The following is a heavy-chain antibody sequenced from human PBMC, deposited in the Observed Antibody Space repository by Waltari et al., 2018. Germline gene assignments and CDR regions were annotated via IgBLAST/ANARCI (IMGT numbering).Heavy chain of an antibody. CDR1: GFSFRDSY. CDR3: ARDGGGTNRSYRYFDL. V-gene: IGHV3-11*01. J-gene: IGHJ2*01. Sequence: QVQLVESGGGLVKPGGSMRLSCAASGFSFRDSYMSWMRQAPGKGLEWISHISSSGTFVYYADSVKGRFTISRDNAKNSLYLQMNSLKDEDTAVYYCARDGGGTNRSYRYFDLWGRGTLVRVSS. CDR2: ISSSGTFV. D-gene: IGHD1-26*01.